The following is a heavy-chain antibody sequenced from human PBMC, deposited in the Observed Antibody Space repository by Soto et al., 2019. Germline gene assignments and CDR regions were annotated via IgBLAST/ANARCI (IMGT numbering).Heavy chain of an antibody. J-gene: IGHJ6*02. D-gene: IGHD6-13*01. CDR3: ARAPLSSWNNYYYYYGMGV. Sequence: GASVKVSCKASGYTFTSYDINWVRQATGQGLEWMGWMNPNSGNTGYAQKFQGRVTMTRNTSISTAYMELSSLRSEDTAVYYCARAPLSSWNNYYYYYGMGVWGQGTTVTVSS. CDR1: GYTFTSYD. V-gene: IGHV1-8*01. CDR2: MNPNSGNT.